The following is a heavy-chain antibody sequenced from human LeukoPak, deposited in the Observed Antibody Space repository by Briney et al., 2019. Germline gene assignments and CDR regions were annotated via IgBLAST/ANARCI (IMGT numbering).Heavy chain of an antibody. CDR3: ARGGHRQKEF. J-gene: IGHJ4*02. CDR1: GFTLSNFW. CDR2: IKHDGSAK. D-gene: IGHD3-10*01. V-gene: IGHV3-7*01. Sequence: PGGSLRLTCAASGFTLSNFWMTWVRQSPGKGLEWVAIIKHDGSAKYYVDSVKGRFTISRDNAKNSLYLQMSSLRAEDTAVYYCARGGHRQKEFWGQGTLVTVSS.